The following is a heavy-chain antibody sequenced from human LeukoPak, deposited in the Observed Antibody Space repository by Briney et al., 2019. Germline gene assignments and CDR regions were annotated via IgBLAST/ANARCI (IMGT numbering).Heavy chain of an antibody. CDR1: SGSISSSNW. D-gene: IGHD2-15*01. CDR2: IYHDGST. CDR3: ATKGYCSSSSCYSAFDY. V-gene: IGHV4-4*02. J-gene: IGHJ4*02. Sequence: SGTLSLTCAVSSGSISSSNWWSWVRQPPGRGLEWIGEIYHDGSTNYNPSLKSRVTISVDKSKNQFSLKLSSVTAADTAVYYCATKGYCSSSSCYSAFDYWGQGILVTVSS.